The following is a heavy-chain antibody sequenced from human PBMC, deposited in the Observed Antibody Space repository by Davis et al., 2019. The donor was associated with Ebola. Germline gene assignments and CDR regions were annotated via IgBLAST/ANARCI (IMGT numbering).Heavy chain of an antibody. Sequence: GESLKISCAASGFTFSSYSMNWVRQAPGKGLEWVSSISSSSSYIYYADSVKGRFTISRGNAKNSLYLQMNSLRAEDTAVYYCAKSGLSFGVVKYHYGMDVWGKGTTVAVSS. V-gene: IGHV3-21*04. CDR3: AKSGLSFGVVKYHYGMDV. D-gene: IGHD3-3*01. J-gene: IGHJ6*04. CDR2: ISSSSSYI. CDR1: GFTFSSYS.